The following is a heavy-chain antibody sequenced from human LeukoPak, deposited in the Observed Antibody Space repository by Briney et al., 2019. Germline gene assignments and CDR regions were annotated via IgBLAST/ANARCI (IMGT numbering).Heavy chain of an antibody. CDR1: GGSISSYY. CDR2: IYYSGST. Sequence: SETLSLTCTVSGGSISSYYWSWTRQPPGKGLEWIGYIYYSGSTNNNPSLKSRVTISVDTSKNQFSLKLSSVTAADTAVYYCARLKGAAGTDYWGQGTLVTVSS. V-gene: IGHV4-59*08. D-gene: IGHD6-13*01. CDR3: ARLKGAAGTDY. J-gene: IGHJ4*02.